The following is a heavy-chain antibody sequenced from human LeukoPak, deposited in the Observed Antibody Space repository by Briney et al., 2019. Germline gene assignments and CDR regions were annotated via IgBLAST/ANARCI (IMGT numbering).Heavy chain of an antibody. CDR1: GASITSSKYF. V-gene: IGHV4-39*07. J-gene: IGHJ4*02. Sequence: PSETLSLTCAVFGASITSSKYFWGWIRQPPGKGLELSGIISYSGSTDYNPSRKSRLTISTDTSTNQFSLKLTSVTAADTAVYYCAGLGVMVLVYQFEYWGRGTPVTVSS. CDR2: ISYSGST. CDR3: AGLGVMVLVYQFEY. D-gene: IGHD2-8*01.